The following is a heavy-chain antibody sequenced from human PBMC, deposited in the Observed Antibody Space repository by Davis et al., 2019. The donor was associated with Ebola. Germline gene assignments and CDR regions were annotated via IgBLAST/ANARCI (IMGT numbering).Heavy chain of an antibody. V-gene: IGHV3-23*01. Sequence: GGSLRLSCAASGFTFNNYAMSWVRQAPGKGLEWVSTISGSGTYTYYADSVKGRFTISRDNSKDTLYLQMNSLRAEDTAVYYCAKLGCTSSSCYTGNFYYYYGMDVWGQGTTVTVSS. CDR2: ISGSGTYT. CDR3: AKLGCTSSSCYTGNFYYYYGMDV. J-gene: IGHJ6*02. D-gene: IGHD2-2*02. CDR1: GFTFNNYA.